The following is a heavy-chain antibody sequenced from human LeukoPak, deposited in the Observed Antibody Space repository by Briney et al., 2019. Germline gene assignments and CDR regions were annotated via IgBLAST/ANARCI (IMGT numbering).Heavy chain of an antibody. V-gene: IGHV3-30*02. J-gene: IGHJ4*02. CDR3: AKELGEQWLVMGYFDH. CDR1: RFTFSSYG. CDR2: IRYDGSNT. Sequence: GGSLRLSCAASRFTFSSYGMHWVRQAPGKGLEWVAFIRYDGSNTYYADSVKGRFTISRDNSGSTLYLQMINLRFEDTAVYYCAKELGEQWLVMGYFDHWGLGALVTVSS. D-gene: IGHD6-19*01.